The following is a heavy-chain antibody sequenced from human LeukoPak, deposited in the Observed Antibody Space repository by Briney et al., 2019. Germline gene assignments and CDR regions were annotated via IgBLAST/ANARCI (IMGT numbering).Heavy chain of an antibody. Sequence: PSETLSLTCTVSGGSLSTYYWSWIRQPPGKGLEWIGNISYSGITDYNPSLQSRVTISVDTSKNQFFLNLRSVTAADTAVYYCARGVTQQLGYYYSYHMDVWGKGTTVTVSS. CDR3: ARGVTQQLGYYYSYHMDV. D-gene: IGHD6-13*01. CDR2: ISYSGIT. V-gene: IGHV4-59*01. J-gene: IGHJ6*03. CDR1: GGSLSTYY.